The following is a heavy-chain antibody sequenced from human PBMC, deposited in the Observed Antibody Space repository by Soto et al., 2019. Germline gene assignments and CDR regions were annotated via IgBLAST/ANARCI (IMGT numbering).Heavy chain of an antibody. CDR3: ARGNSDDYIWGSYRYGRYYYYYMDV. V-gene: IGHV4-34*01. CDR1: GGSFSGYY. J-gene: IGHJ6*03. CDR2: INHSGST. D-gene: IGHD3-16*02. Sequence: SETLSLTCAVYGGSFSGYYWSWIRQPPGKGLEWIGEINHSGSTNYNPSLKSRVTISVDTSKNQFSLKLSSVTAADTAVYYCARGNSDDYIWGSYRYGRYYYYYMDVWGKGTTVTVSS.